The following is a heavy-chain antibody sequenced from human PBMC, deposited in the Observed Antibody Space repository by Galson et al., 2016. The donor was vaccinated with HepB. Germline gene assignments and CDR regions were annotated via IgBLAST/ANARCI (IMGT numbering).Heavy chain of an antibody. CDR2: ISYDGSNK. CDR1: GFTFSSYA. D-gene: IGHD2-15*01. J-gene: IGHJ3*02. CDR3: ARRGGSEGEVVAFDI. V-gene: IGHV3-30-3*01. Sequence: SLRLSCAASGFTFSSYAMHWVRQAPGKGLEWVAVISYDGSNKYYADSVKGRFTISRDNSKNTLYLQMNSLRAEDTAVYYCARRGGSEGEVVAFDIWGQGTMVTVSS.